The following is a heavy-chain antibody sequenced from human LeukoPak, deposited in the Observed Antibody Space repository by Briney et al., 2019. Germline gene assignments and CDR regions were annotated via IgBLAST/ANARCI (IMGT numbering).Heavy chain of an antibody. V-gene: IGHV4-39*01. J-gene: IGHJ4*02. CDR3: ARSSSSLGMY. D-gene: IGHD1-14*01. Sequence: SETLSLTCTVSGGSISSTSYYWGLIRQPPGKGLEWIGRINFSGNTYYNPSLKSRVTISVDTSKNQFSLKVSSVTAADTAVYYCARSSSSLGMYWGQGALVTVSS. CDR2: INFSGNT. CDR1: GGSISSTSYY.